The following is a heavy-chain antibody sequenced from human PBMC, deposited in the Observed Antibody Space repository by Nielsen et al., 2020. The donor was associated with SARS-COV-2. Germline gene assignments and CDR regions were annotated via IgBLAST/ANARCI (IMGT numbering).Heavy chain of an antibody. CDR2: ISYDGSNK. D-gene: IGHD3-10*01. CDR1: GFTFSSYA. J-gene: IGHJ4*02. Sequence: GGSLRLSCAASGFTFSSYAMHWVRQAPGKGLEWVAVISYDGSNKYYADSVKGRFTISRDNSKNTLYLQMNSLRAEDTAVYYCARDRKSLLWFGAYDYWGQGTLVTVSS. CDR3: ARDRKSLLWFGAYDY. V-gene: IGHV3-30*04.